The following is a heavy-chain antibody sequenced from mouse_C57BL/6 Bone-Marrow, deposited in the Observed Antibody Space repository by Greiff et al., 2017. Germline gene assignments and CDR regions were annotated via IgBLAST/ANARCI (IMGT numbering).Heavy chain of an antibody. CDR3: AREYYGSWVAY. V-gene: IGHV1-66*01. CDR1: GYSFTSYY. CDR2: IYPGRGNT. Sequence: VKLQESGPELVKPGASVTISCKASGYSFTSYYIHWVKQRPGQGLEWIGWIYPGRGNTKYNEKFKGKATLTADTSSSTAYMQLSSLTSEDSAVYDCAREYYGSWVAYWGQGTLVTVSA. D-gene: IGHD1-1*01. J-gene: IGHJ3*01.